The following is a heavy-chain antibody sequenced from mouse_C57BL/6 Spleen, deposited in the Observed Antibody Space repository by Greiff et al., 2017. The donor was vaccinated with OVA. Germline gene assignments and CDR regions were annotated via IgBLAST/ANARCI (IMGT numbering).Heavy chain of an antibody. J-gene: IGHJ3*01. Sequence: VQLKQPGAELVMPGASVKLSCKASGYTFTSYWMHWVKQRPGQGLEWIGEIDPSDSYTNYNQKFKGKSTLTVDKSSSTAYMQLSSLTSEDSAVYYCARKEVYGSSYGFAYWGQGTLVTVSA. CDR1: GYTFTSYW. CDR2: IDPSDSYT. CDR3: ARKEVYGSSYGFAY. V-gene: IGHV1-69*01. D-gene: IGHD1-1*01.